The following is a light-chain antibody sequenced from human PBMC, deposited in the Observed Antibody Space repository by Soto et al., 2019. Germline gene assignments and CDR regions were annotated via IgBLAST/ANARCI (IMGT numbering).Light chain of an antibody. V-gene: IGKV3-20*01. J-gene: IGKJ1*01. CDR3: QQYGSSQWT. Sequence: EIVLTQSPGTLSLSPGARATLSCRASQSVGSTYLSWYQQKPGQAPRLLIYGASSRATGIPDRFSGSGSGTDFTLTISTLEPEDFAVYYRQQYGSSQWTFGQGTKVDIK. CDR1: QSVGSTY. CDR2: GAS.